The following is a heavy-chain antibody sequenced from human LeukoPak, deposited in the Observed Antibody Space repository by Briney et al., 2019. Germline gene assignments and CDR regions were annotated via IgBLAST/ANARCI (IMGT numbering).Heavy chain of an antibody. Sequence: PGGSLRLSCAASGFTFSNYSMNWVRQAPGKGLEWVSSISSSSSYIYYADSVKGRFTISRDNAKNSLYLQMNSLRAEDTAVYYCARALPYASGRNDSFDIWGQGTMVTVSS. D-gene: IGHD3-10*01. J-gene: IGHJ3*02. V-gene: IGHV3-21*01. CDR3: ARALPYASGRNDSFDI. CDR2: ISSSSSYI. CDR1: GFTFSNYS.